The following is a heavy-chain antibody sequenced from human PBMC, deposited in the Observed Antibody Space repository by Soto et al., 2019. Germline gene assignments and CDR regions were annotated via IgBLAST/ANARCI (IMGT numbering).Heavy chain of an antibody. CDR2: ISNSGGST. CDR3: ASSLGYCSSGVCYGANWFAL. V-gene: IGHV3-23*01. CDR1: GFTFSNYV. Sequence: EGSLRLSCAASGFTFSNYVMSWVRQAPGKGLEWVSSISNSGGSTYYADSVKGRFTISRDNAKSSLYLQMNSLRAEDTAVYYCASSLGYCSSGVCYGANWFALGAREHWSPSPQ. D-gene: IGHD2-8*01. J-gene: IGHJ5*02.